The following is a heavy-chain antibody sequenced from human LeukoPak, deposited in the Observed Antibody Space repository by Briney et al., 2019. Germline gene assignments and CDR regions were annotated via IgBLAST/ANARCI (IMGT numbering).Heavy chain of an antibody. J-gene: IGHJ4*02. CDR2: ISGRGEST. Sequence: GGSLRLSCVASGFTFSSYAMSWVRQAPGKGLEWVSAISGRGESTYYADSVKGRFTISRDNPRQTLYLQMTSLRGEDTAIYYCANLLSTNSGSGSALESWGKGTLVTVSS. V-gene: IGHV3-23*01. CDR3: ANLLSTNSGSGSALES. D-gene: IGHD3-10*01. CDR1: GFTFSSYA.